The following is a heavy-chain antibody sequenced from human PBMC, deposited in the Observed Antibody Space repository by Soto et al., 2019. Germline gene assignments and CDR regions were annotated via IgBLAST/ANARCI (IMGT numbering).Heavy chain of an antibody. Sequence: ASVKVSCKASGYTFTSYGISWVRQAPGQGLEWMGWISAYNGNTNYAQKLQGRVTMTTDTSTSTAYMELRSLRSDDTAVYYCAGALYYYGSGSVYGMDVWGQGTTVTVSS. V-gene: IGHV1-18*01. D-gene: IGHD3-10*01. CDR3: AGALYYYGSGSVYGMDV. J-gene: IGHJ6*02. CDR2: ISAYNGNT. CDR1: GYTFTSYG.